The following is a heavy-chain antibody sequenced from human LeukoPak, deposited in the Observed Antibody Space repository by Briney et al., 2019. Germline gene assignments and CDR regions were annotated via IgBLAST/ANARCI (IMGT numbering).Heavy chain of an antibody. V-gene: IGHV1-3*01. D-gene: IGHD6-19*01. CDR1: GYTFTSYA. Sequence: ASVKVSCKASGYTFTSYAKHWVRQAPGQRLEWMGWINAGNGNTKYSQKFQGRVTITRDTSASTAYMELSSLRSEDTAVYYCAAVAGRFYGMDVWGKGTTVTVSS. CDR2: INAGNGNT. CDR3: AAVAGRFYGMDV. J-gene: IGHJ6*04.